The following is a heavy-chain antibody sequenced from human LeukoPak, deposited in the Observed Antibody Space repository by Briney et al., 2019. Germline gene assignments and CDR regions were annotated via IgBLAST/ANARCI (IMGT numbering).Heavy chain of an antibody. Sequence: ASVKVSCKASGYTFTSYCMHWVRQAPGQGLEWMGIINPSGGSTSYAQKFQGRVTMTRDTSTSTVYMELSSLRSEDTAVYYCARETSSGYPDDGMDVWGQGTTVTVSS. V-gene: IGHV1-46*01. CDR3: ARETSSGYPDDGMDV. CDR1: GYTFTSYC. D-gene: IGHD3-22*01. CDR2: INPSGGST. J-gene: IGHJ6*02.